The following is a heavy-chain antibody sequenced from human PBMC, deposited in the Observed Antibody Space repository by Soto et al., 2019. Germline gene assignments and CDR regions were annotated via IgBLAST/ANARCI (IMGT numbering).Heavy chain of an antibody. CDR1: GFTFSGSA. V-gene: IGHV3-73*01. D-gene: IGHD3-3*01. CDR2: IRSKANSYAT. CDR3: TRHVRIFGVVTHYYYYGMDV. Sequence: GGSLRLSCAASGFTFSGSAMHWVRQASGKGLEWVGRIRSKANSYATAYAASVKGRFTISRDDSKNTAYLQMNSLKTEDTAVYYCTRHVRIFGVVTHYYYYGMDVRGQGTTVTSP. J-gene: IGHJ6*02.